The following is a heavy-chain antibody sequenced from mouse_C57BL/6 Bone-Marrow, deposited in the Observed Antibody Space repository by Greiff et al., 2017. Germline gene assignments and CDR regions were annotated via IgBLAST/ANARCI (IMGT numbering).Heavy chain of an antibody. CDR1: GFTFSSYA. D-gene: IGHD1-1*01. V-gene: IGHV5-9-1*02. J-gene: IGHJ4*01. CDR2: ISSGGDYI. CDR3: TRVLFITTVVVPMDY. Sequence: EVQVVESGEGLVKPGGSLKLSCAASGFTFSSYAMSWVRQTPEKRLEWVAYISSGGDYIYYADTVKGRFTISRDNARNTLYLQMSSLKSEDTAMYYCTRVLFITTVVVPMDYWGQGTSVTVSS.